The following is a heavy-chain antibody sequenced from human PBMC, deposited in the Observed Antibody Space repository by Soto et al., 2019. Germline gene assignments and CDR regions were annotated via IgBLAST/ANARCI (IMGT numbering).Heavy chain of an antibody. D-gene: IGHD6-6*01. V-gene: IGHV4-30-2*01. CDR3: ARGVSSSQKRYYYGMDV. CDR1: GGSISNGVYS. CDR2: IYHSGST. J-gene: IGHJ6*02. Sequence: SETLSLTCAVSGGSISNGVYSWSWIRHPPGKGLEWIGYIYHSGSTYYNPSLKSRVTISVDRSKNQFSLKLSSVTAADTAVYYCARGVSSSQKRYYYGMDVWGQGTTVTVSS.